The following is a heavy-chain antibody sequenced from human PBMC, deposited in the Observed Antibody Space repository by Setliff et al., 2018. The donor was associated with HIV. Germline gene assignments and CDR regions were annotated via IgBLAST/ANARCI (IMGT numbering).Heavy chain of an antibody. Sequence: ETLSLTCTVSGGSISSYFWIWIRQPPGKGLEWIGYIHYSGATNYNPSLKSRVTISVDTSKNQFSLKLSSVTAADTAVYYCARLSSGYKNWYFDLWGRGTLVTVSS. CDR3: ARLSSGYKNWYFDL. CDR2: IHYSGAT. D-gene: IGHD3-22*01. J-gene: IGHJ2*01. V-gene: IGHV4-59*08. CDR1: GGSISSYF.